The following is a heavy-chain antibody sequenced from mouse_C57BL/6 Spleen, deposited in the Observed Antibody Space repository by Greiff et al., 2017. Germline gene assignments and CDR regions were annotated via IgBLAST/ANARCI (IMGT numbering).Heavy chain of an antibody. J-gene: IGHJ1*03. V-gene: IGHV3-6*01. CDR3: ARGGLRYWYFDV. D-gene: IGHD2-4*01. CDR1: GYSITSGYY. Sequence: EVKLQESGPGLVKPSQSLSLTCSVTGYSITSGYYWNWIRQFPGNKLEWMGYISYGGSNNYNPSLKNRISITRDTSKNQFFLKLNSVTTEDTATYYCARGGLRYWYFDVWGTGTTVTVSS. CDR2: ISYGGSN.